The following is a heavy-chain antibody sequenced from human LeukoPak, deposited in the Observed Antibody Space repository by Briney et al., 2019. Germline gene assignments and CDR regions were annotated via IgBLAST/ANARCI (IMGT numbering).Heavy chain of an antibody. CDR2: INPSGGST. D-gene: IGHD3-10*01. CDR1: GYTFTSYY. J-gene: IGHJ3*02. Sequence: GASVKVSCKASGYTFTSYYMHWVRQAPGQGLEWMGIINPSGGSTSYAQKFQGRVTMTRDTSTSTVYMELSGLRSEDTAVYYCAREPSRGDAFDIWGQGTMVTVSS. V-gene: IGHV1-46*01. CDR3: AREPSRGDAFDI.